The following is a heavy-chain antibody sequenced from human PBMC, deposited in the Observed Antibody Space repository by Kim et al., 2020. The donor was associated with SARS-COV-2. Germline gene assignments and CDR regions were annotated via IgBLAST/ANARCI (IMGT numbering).Heavy chain of an antibody. CDR2: IWLDGSKK. J-gene: IGHJ4*02. V-gene: IGHV3-33*01. CDR3: ARGRTWLFDY. Sequence: GGSLRLSCAASGFTFSNYCMHWVRQAPGKGLEWVAVIWLDGSKKYYADSVKGRFTISRDNAKNTMYMQMNSLRAEDTAVYYCARGRTWLFDYWGQGTMV. D-gene: IGHD5-12*01. CDR1: GFTFSNYC.